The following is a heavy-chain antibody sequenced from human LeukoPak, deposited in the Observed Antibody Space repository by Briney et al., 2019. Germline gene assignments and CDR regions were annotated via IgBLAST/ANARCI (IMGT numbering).Heavy chain of an antibody. J-gene: IGHJ4*02. CDR1: GDSVSSNSAA. CDR3: ARSQSPPGREDNKQIDY. D-gene: IGHD1-1*01. Sequence: SQTLSPTCAISGDSVSSNSAAWNWIRQSPSRGLEWLGRTYYRSKWYNDYAVSVKSRITINPDTSKNQFSLQLNSVTPEDTAVYYCARSQSPPGREDNKQIDYWGQGTLVTVSS. CDR2: TYYRSKWYN. V-gene: IGHV6-1*01.